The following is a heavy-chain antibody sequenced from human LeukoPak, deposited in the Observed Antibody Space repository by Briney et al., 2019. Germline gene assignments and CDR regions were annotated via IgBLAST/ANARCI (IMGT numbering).Heavy chain of an antibody. CDR3: ARGGGLAVAGTRFDY. V-gene: IGHV1-2*02. CDR2: IDPNGGGT. CDR1: GYTFTGYY. Sequence: ASVKVSCKASGYTFTGYYMHWVRQAPGQGLEWMGWIDPNGGGTKYAQKFQGRVIMARDTSISTAYMELSRLTSDDTAVYYCARGGGLAVAGTRFDYWGQGTLVTVSS. J-gene: IGHJ4*02. D-gene: IGHD6-13*01.